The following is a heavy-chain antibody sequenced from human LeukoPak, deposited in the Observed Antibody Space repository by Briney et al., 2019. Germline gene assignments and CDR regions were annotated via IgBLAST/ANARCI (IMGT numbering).Heavy chain of an antibody. Sequence: GGSLRLSCAASGFTFDDYAMHWVRQAPGKGLEWVSGISWNSGSIGYADSVKGRFTISRDNAKNSLYLQMNSLRAEDTALYYCAKDDFDYWGQGTLVTVSS. CDR3: AKDDFDY. V-gene: IGHV3-9*01. CDR1: GFTFDDYA. CDR2: ISWNSGSI. J-gene: IGHJ4*02.